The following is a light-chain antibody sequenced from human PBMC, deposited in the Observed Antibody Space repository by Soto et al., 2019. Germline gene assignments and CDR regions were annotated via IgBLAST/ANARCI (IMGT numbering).Light chain of an antibody. Sequence: DIQMTQSPSSLSASVGDRVTITCQASQGISNYLAWYQQKPGTVPKLLIYAASTLQSGVPSRFSGSGSGTDFTLTISSLQPEDVATYYCQKCGVAPFTFGGGTKVDIK. CDR1: QGISNY. J-gene: IGKJ4*01. CDR3: QKCGVAPFT. CDR2: AAS. V-gene: IGKV1-27*01.